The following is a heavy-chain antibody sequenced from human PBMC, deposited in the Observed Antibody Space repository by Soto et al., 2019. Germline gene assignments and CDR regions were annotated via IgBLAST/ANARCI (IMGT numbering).Heavy chain of an antibody. CDR1: GFSLSDFAVG. CDR3: VHTAGWLPRY. D-gene: IGHD5-12*01. CDR2: IYSDGNK. Sequence: HITLKESGPTLVKPTQTLTLTCTLSGFSLSDFAVGVAWVRRPPGKALEWLALIYSDGNKYYSPSLKTRLTISTDTSKDHVVLTMTNMDPLYTATYFCVHTAGWLPRYWGQGTQVTVSS. V-gene: IGHV2-5*02. J-gene: IGHJ4*02.